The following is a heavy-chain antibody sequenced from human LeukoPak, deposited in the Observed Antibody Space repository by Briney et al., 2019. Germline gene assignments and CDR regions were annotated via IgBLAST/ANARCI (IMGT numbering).Heavy chain of an antibody. J-gene: IGHJ6*04. CDR2: ISWDGGST. CDR3: AKANEILTGYYGMDV. V-gene: IGHV3-43D*04. D-gene: IGHD3-9*01. Sequence: TGGSLSLSCAASGFTFDDYAMHWGRQAPGKGLGWVSLISWDGGSTYYADSVKGRFTISRDNSKNSLYLQMNSLRADDTALYYCAKANEILTGYYGMDVWGKGPTVTVSS. CDR1: GFTFDDYA.